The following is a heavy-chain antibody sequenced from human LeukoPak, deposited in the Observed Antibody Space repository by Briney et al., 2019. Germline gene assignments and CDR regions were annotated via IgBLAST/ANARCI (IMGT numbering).Heavy chain of an antibody. J-gene: IGHJ6*03. D-gene: IGHD3-16*01. CDR3: ARGRRFGGFYYYYMDV. Sequence: ASVKVSCKASGYSFTSYAMHWVRQAPGQRLEWTGWINAGNGNTKYSQEFQGRVTMTRDTSTSTVYMELSSLRSEDTAVYYCARGRRFGGFYYYYMDVWGKGTTVTISS. CDR1: GYSFTSYA. CDR2: INAGNGNT. V-gene: IGHV1-3*03.